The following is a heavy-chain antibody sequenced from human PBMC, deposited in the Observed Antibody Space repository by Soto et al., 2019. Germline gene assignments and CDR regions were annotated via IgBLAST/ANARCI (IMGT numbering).Heavy chain of an antibody. J-gene: IGHJ6*02. CDR1: GYTFTSYD. CDR3: ARVYSYGLTYYYYYGMDV. D-gene: IGHD5-18*01. CDR2: MNPNSGNT. V-gene: IGHV1-8*01. Sequence: GASVKVSCKASGYTFTSYDINWVRQATGPGLEWMGWMNPNSGNTGYAQKFQGRVTMTRNTSISTAYMELSSLRSEDTAVYYCARVYSYGLTYYYYYGMDVWGQGTTVTVSS.